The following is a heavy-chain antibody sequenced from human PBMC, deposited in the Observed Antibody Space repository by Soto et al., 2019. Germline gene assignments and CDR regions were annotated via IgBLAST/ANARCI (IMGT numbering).Heavy chain of an antibody. D-gene: IGHD1-26*01. CDR1: GYTFTSYY. CDR3: ARADGAGFVGP. Sequence: GASVKVSCKASGYTFTSYYMHWVRQAPGQGLEWMGIINPSGSTSYAQKFQGRVTITRDTSASTAYMELSSLRSEDTAVYYCARADGAGFVGPWGQGTLVTVSS. CDR2: INPSGST. V-gene: IGHV1-46*01. J-gene: IGHJ5*02.